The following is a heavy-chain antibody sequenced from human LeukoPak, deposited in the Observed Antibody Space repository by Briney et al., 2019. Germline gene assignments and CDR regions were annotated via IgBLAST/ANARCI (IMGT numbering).Heavy chain of an antibody. CDR3: ARRNNHYVGCMDV. V-gene: IGHV3-21*01. CDR1: AFNFSFYS. Sequence: PGGSLRLSCAASAFNFSFYSMTWVRQAPGKGLEWVSSISIRSSSIFYADSVRGRFTISRDNAKNSLYLQMNSLRAEDTAVYYCARRNNHYVGCMDVWGQGTTVTVSS. D-gene: IGHD1-26*01. J-gene: IGHJ6*02. CDR2: ISIRSSSI.